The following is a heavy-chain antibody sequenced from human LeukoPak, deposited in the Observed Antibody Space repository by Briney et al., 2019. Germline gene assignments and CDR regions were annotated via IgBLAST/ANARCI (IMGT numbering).Heavy chain of an antibody. J-gene: IGHJ3*02. Sequence: SETLSLTCTVSGGSISSYYWSWIRQPPGKGLEWIGYIYYSGSTNYNPSLKSRVTISVDTSKNQFSLKLSSVTAADTAVYYCARANYYEDGDDAFDIWGQGTMVTVSS. CDR1: GGSISSYY. D-gene: IGHD3-22*01. CDR2: IYYSGST. CDR3: ARANYYEDGDDAFDI. V-gene: IGHV4-59*01.